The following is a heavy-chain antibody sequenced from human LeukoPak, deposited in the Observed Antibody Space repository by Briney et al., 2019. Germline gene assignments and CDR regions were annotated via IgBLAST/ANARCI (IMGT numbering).Heavy chain of an antibody. CDR1: GYTFTSYA. CDR2: INTNAGNP. CDR3: ARAPPPRQDAFDI. V-gene: IGHV7-4-1*02. J-gene: IGHJ3*02. Sequence: ASVKVSCKASGYTFTSYAMNWVRQAPGQGLEWMGWINTNAGNPTYAQGFTGRFVFSLDTSASTAYLQISSLKAEDTAVYCCARAPPPRQDAFDIWGQGTMVTVSS.